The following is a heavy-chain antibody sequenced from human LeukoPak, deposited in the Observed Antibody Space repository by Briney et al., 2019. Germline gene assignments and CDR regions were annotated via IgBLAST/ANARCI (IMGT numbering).Heavy chain of an antibody. J-gene: IGHJ4*02. CDR3: ARQYNYDSRAFDT. CDR1: GFTVSSNY. V-gene: IGHV3-53*01. Sequence: GGSLRLSCAASGFTVSSNYMSWVRQAPGKGLEWVSVIYSGGDTYYADSVKGRFTISRDNSKNTLYLQMNSLRAEDTAIYYCARQYNYDSRAFDTWGLGTLVTVSS. D-gene: IGHD5-18*01. CDR2: IYSGGDT.